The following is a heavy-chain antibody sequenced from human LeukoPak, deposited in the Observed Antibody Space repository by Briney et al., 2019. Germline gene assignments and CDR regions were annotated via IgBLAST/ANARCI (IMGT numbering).Heavy chain of an antibody. CDR3: ARAWFGELAFDY. D-gene: IGHD3-10*01. J-gene: IGHJ4*02. V-gene: IGHV3-53*01. CDR1: GFTVSSNY. Sequence: GGSLRLSCAASGFTVSSNYMSWVRQAPGKGLEWVSVIYSGGSTLYADSVKGRFTISRDNSKNTLYLQMNSLRAEATAVYYCARAWFGELAFDYWGQGTLVTVSS. CDR2: IYSGGST.